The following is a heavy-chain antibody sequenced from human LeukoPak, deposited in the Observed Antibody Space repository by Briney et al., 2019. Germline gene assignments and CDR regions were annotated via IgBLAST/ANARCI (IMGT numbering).Heavy chain of an antibody. CDR2: IYYSGST. CDR3: ARPRGGSGSYYNGNWFDP. V-gene: IGHV4-39*01. D-gene: IGHD3-10*01. J-gene: IGHJ5*02. CDR1: GGSISSSSYY. Sequence: SETLSLTCTVSGGSISSSSYYWGWIRQPPGKGLEWIGSIYYSGSTYYNPSLKSRVTISVDTSKNQFSLKLSSATAADTAVYYCARPRGGSGSYYNGNWFDPWGQGTLVTVSS.